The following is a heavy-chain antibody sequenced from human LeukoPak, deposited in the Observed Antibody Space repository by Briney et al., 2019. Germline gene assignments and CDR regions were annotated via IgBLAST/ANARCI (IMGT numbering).Heavy chain of an antibody. CDR1: AFTFSDYS. J-gene: IGHJ4*02. V-gene: IGHV3-48*01. CDR3: ARDRLTSGSYFFDY. D-gene: IGHD1-26*01. Sequence: GGSLRLSCAASAFTFSDYSMNWVRQAPGKGLEWISYISGRSSTIYYADSVRGRFTISRDNAENSMYLQMNSLRAEDTAVYYCARDRLTSGSYFFDYWGQGTLVTVSS. CDR2: ISGRSSTI.